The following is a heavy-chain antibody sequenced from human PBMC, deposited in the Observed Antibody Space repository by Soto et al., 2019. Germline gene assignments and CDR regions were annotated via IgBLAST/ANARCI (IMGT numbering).Heavy chain of an antibody. CDR3: AKDRLGDYYYYGMDV. CDR2: IGDRGTTT. J-gene: IGHJ6*02. CDR1: GFTFSRYA. V-gene: IGHV3-23*01. Sequence: EVQLLQSGGGLVQPGGSLRLSCVGSGFTFSRYAMIWVRQTPGKGLEWVSGIGDRGTTTYYADSVKGRFTISRDNSGNPLFLQMNSLRAEDTAVYYCAKDRLGDYYYYGMDVWGRGTTVTVS. D-gene: IGHD4-17*01.